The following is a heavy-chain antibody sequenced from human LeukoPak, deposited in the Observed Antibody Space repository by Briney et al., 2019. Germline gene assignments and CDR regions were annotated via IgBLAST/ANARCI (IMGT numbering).Heavy chain of an antibody. CDR1: GFTFSSYA. J-gene: IGHJ4*02. CDR3: AKLRTLGRQQLSKNLYYFDY. D-gene: IGHD6-13*01. CDR2: ISGSGGST. Sequence: PGGSLRLSCAASGFTFSSYAMSWVRQAPGKGLEWVSAISGSGGSTYYADSVKGRFTISRDNSKNTLYLQMNSLRAEDTAVYYCAKLRTLGRQQLSKNLYYFDYWGQGTLVTVSS. V-gene: IGHV3-23*01.